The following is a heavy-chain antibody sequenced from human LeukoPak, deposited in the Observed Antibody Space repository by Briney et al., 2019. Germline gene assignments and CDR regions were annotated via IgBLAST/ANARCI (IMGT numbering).Heavy chain of an antibody. Sequence: SETLSLTCTVSGGSISSYYWSWIRQPAGKGLEWIGRIYTSGSTNYNPSLKSRVTMSVDTSKNQFSLKLSSVTAADTAVYYCARHNEHLWPAAIDYWGQGTLVTVSS. J-gene: IGHJ4*02. CDR2: IYTSGST. D-gene: IGHD5-18*01. V-gene: IGHV4-4*07. CDR1: GGSISSYY. CDR3: ARHNEHLWPAAIDY.